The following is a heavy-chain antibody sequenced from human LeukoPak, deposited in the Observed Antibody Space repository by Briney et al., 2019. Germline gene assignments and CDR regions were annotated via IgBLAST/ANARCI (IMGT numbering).Heavy chain of an antibody. Sequence: LRLSCAASGFTFSSYAMHWVRQPPGKGLEWIGEINHSGSTNYNPSLKSRVTISVDTSKNQFSLKLSSVTAADTAVYYCARAPGYGDYGNDYWGQGTLVTVSS. CDR2: INHSGST. CDR1: GFTFSSYA. D-gene: IGHD4-17*01. CDR3: ARAPGYGDYGNDY. J-gene: IGHJ4*02. V-gene: IGHV4-34*01.